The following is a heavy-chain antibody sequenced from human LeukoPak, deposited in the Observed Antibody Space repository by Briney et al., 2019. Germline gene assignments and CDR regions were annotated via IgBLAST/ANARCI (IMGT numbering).Heavy chain of an antibody. Sequence: SETLSLTCAVYGGSFSGYYWSWIRQPPGKGLEWIGYIYYSGSTKYNPSLTSRVTISVDTSKNQFSLNLSSVTAADTAVYYCARGAAGTKDYWGQGTLVTVSS. J-gene: IGHJ4*02. D-gene: IGHD6-13*01. CDR3: ARGAAGTKDY. V-gene: IGHV4-59*01. CDR2: IYYSGST. CDR1: GGSFSGYY.